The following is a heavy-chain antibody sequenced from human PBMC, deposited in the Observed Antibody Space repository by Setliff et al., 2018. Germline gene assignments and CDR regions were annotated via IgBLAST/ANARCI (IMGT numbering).Heavy chain of an antibody. CDR1: GGTFSSYA. J-gene: IGHJ5*02. D-gene: IGHD2-2*01. V-gene: IGHV1-69*06. Sequence: SVKVSCKASGGTFSSYAISWVRQAPGQGLAWMGGIIPMFGTANYAQKCQGRVTITADKSTSTAHMELSSLRSEDTAVYYCAREKGPAAHWNWFDPWGQGTLVTVSS. CDR2: IIPMFGTA. CDR3: AREKGPAAHWNWFDP.